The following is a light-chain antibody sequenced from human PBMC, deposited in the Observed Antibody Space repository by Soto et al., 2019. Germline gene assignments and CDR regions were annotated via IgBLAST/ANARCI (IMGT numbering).Light chain of an antibody. CDR3: QQLNSYPIT. Sequence: DIQMTQSPSSLSASVGDRVTITCRASQGISSYLALYQQKPGKAPKLLIYATSTLQSGVPSRFSGSGSGTDFTLTISSLQPEDFATYYCQQLNSYPITFGRGTRLEIK. V-gene: IGKV1-9*01. J-gene: IGKJ5*01. CDR1: QGISSY. CDR2: ATS.